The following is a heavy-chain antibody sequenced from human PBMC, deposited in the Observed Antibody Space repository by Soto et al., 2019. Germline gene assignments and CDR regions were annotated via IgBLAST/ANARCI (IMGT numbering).Heavy chain of an antibody. CDR3: ARGGYRTLAWFDP. D-gene: IGHD5-18*01. J-gene: IGHJ5*02. CDR2: MFHSGTT. V-gene: IGHV4-59*01. CDR1: GGSISNYY. Sequence: QVQVQESGPGLVKPSETLSLTCTVSGGSISNYYWSWIRQSPGKGLEWIANMFHSGTTNYNLSLRGRVSISIDSSKNQVSLRLMSVTAADTAVYYCARGGYRTLAWFDPWGQGTLVTVSS.